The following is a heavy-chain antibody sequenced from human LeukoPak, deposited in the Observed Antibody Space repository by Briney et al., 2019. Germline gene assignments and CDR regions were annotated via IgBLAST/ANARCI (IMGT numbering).Heavy chain of an antibody. Sequence: GGSLRLSCAASGFTFSSYWMSWVRQAPGKGLEWVANIKQDGSEKYYVDSVKGRFTISRDNAKNSLYLQMNSLRAEDTAVYYCARVTDILTGYPFDYWGQGTLVTGSS. CDR3: ARVTDILTGYPFDY. D-gene: IGHD3-9*01. CDR1: GFTFSSYW. CDR2: IKQDGSEK. J-gene: IGHJ4*02. V-gene: IGHV3-7*01.